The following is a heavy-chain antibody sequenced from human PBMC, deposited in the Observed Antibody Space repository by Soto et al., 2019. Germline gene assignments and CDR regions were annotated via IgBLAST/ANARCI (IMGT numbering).Heavy chain of an antibody. D-gene: IGHD5-18*01. CDR3: ARDRGNSYGPYSYFDY. CDR2: ISSSSSYI. V-gene: IGHV3-21*01. Sequence: PGGSLRLSCAASGFTFSSYSMNWVRQAPGKGLEWVSSISSSSSYIYYADSVKGRFTISRDNAKNSLYLQMNSLRAEDTAVYYCARDRGNSYGPYSYFDYWGQGTLVTVSS. CDR1: GFTFSSYS. J-gene: IGHJ4*02.